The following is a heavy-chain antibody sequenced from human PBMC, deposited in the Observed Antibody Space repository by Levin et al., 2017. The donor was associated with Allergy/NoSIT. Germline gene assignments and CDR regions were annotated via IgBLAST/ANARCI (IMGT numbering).Heavy chain of an antibody. Sequence: LSLTCAASGFTFSSSGMHWVRQAPGKGLDWVAVISNNGGFITYADSVKGRFTISRDNSKNTLYLQMNSLRVEDTAVYYCAKVTGDTSAFDIWGQGTMVTVSS. V-gene: IGHV3-30*18. J-gene: IGHJ3*02. D-gene: IGHD2-21*02. CDR2: ISNNGGFI. CDR1: GFTFSSSG. CDR3: AKVTGDTSAFDI.